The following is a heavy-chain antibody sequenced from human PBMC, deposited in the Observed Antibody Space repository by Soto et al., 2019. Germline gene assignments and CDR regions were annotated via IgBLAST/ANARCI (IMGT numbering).Heavy chain of an antibody. CDR3: ARLELGYSRSTVPKFDY. CDR1: GGSISTRPYY. Sequence: SETLSLTCTVSGGSISTRPYYWGWVRQAPGKGLEWIGSIYYSGSTYYNPSLKSRVTISVDTSKNQFSLKLSSVTAADTAVYYCARLELGYSRSTVPKFDYWGQGTLVTVS. V-gene: IGHV4-39*01. CDR2: IYYSGST. J-gene: IGHJ4*02. D-gene: IGHD6-13*01.